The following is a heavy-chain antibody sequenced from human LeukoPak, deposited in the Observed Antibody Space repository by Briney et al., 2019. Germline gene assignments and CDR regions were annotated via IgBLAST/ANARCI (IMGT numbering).Heavy chain of an antibody. CDR2: ISGSGGST. J-gene: IGHJ6*02. Sequence: GGSLRLSCAASGFTFSSYAMSWVRQAPGKGLEWVSAISGSGGSTYYADSVKGRFTISRDNSKNTLYLQMNSLKAEDTAVYYCAKSFIAAIYGMDVWGQGTTVTVSS. V-gene: IGHV3-23*01. CDR1: GFTFSSYA. D-gene: IGHD6-13*01. CDR3: AKSFIAAIYGMDV.